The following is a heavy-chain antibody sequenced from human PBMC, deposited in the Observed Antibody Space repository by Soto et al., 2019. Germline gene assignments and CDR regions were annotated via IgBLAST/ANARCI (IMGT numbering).Heavy chain of an antibody. V-gene: IGHV5-51*01. CDR3: ARHKSNYDIYYYSGMDV. CDR2: IYPGDSDT. Sequence: GESLKISCKGSGYSFTSYWIGWVRQMPVKGLEWMGIIYPGDSDTRYSPSFQGQVTISADKSISTAYLQWSSLKASDTAMYYCARHKSNYDIYYYSGMDVWAQGTTVTLPS. CDR1: GYSFTSYW. D-gene: IGHD3-9*01. J-gene: IGHJ6*02.